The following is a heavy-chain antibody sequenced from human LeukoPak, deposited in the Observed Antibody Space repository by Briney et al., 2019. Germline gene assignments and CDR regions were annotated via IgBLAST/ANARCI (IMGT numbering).Heavy chain of an antibody. D-gene: IGHD2-15*01. Sequence: PGGSLRLSCAASGFSFSSYAMSWVRQAPGKGLHWVSAISGSGGSSYYEDSVKGRFTISRDNSKNTLYLQMNSLRAEDTAVYYCARDRGYCSGGSCYSDAFDIWGQGTMVTVSS. CDR2: ISGSGGSS. J-gene: IGHJ3*02. CDR3: ARDRGYCSGGSCYSDAFDI. V-gene: IGHV3-23*01. CDR1: GFSFSSYA.